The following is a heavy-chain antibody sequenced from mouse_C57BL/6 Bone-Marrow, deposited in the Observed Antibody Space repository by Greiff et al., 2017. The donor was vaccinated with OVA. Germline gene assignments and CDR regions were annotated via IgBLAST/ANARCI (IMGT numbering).Heavy chain of an antibody. CDR1: GFNIKDDY. Sequence: EVQLQQSGAELVRPGASVKLSCTASGFNIKDDYMHWVKQRPEQGLEWIGWIDPENGDTEYASKFQGKATITADTSSNTAYLQLSSLTSEDTAVYYCTTRGYDYDGDWYFDVWGTGTTVTVSS. CDR3: TTRGYDYDGDWYFDV. V-gene: IGHV14-4*01. CDR2: IDPENGDT. D-gene: IGHD2-4*01. J-gene: IGHJ1*03.